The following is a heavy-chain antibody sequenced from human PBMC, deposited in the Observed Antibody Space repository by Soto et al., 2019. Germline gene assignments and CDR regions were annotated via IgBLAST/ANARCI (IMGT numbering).Heavy chain of an antibody. CDR1: GFTFDDYA. CDR2: SSWNSGSI. V-gene: IGHV3-9*01. Sequence: PGGSLRLSCAASGFTFDDYAMHWVRRAPGKGLEWVSGSSWNSGSIYYADSVKGRFAISRDNAKNSLYLQMNSLRAEDTAVYYCARDKIGLYCSGGSCYSSPEPLDYWGQGTLVTVSS. J-gene: IGHJ4*02. D-gene: IGHD2-15*01. CDR3: ARDKIGLYCSGGSCYSSPEPLDY.